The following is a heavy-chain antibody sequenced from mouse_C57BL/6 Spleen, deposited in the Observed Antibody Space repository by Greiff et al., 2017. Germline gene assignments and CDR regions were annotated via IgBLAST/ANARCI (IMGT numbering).Heavy chain of an antibody. CDR1: GYTFTDYE. V-gene: IGHV1-15*01. CDR3: TRGAMVTTYYFDY. D-gene: IGHD2-2*01. CDR2: IDPETGGT. J-gene: IGHJ2*01. Sequence: VQLQQSGAELVRPGASVTLSCKASGYTFTDYEMHWVKQTPVHGLEWIGAIDPETGGTAYNQKFKGKAILTADKSSSTAYMELRSLTSEDSAVYYCTRGAMVTTYYFDYWGQGTTLTVSS.